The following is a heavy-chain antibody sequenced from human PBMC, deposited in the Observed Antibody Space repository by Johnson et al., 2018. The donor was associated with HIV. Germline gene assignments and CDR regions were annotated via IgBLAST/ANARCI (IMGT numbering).Heavy chain of an antibody. CDR3: ATDSEGHVFDI. V-gene: IGHV3-15*01. CDR2: IKSEADGETT. J-gene: IGHJ3*02. CDR1: GLTISYTY. Sequence: VQLVESGGGLVQPGGSLRLSCAASGLTISYTYMTWVRQAPGKGLEWVGRIKSEADGETTDYGAPVKGRFTISRDDSKNRVFLDMNNLKIEDTAMYYCATDSEGHVFDIWGQGTMVTVSS.